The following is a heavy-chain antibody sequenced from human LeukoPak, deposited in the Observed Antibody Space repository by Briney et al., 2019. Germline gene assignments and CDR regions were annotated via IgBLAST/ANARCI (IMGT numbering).Heavy chain of an antibody. J-gene: IGHJ4*02. CDR2: IRQDGSDK. D-gene: IGHD3-10*01. CDR1: GFTFSNYW. V-gene: IGHV3-7*01. CDR3: ARDKGFGGSSFDY. Sequence: GGSLSLSCAVSGFTFSNYWMSWVRQAPGKGLEWVATIRQDGSDKYFLDSVRGRFTISRDNAENSLYLQMNSLRGEDTAVYYCARDKGFGGSSFDYWGQGTLVTVSS.